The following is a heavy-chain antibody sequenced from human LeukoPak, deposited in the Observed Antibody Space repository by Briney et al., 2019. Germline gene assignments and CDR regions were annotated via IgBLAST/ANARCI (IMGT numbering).Heavy chain of an antibody. V-gene: IGHV3-33*06. D-gene: IGHD1-26*01. CDR2: IWYDGSNK. CDR1: GFTFSSYG. Sequence: PGRSLRLSCAASGFTFSSYGMHWVRQAPGKGLEWVAVIWYDGSNKYYADSVKGRFTISRDNSKNTLYLQMNSLRAEDTAVYYCAKVPNSGSYLGDYYFDYWGQGTLVTVPS. CDR3: AKVPNSGSYLGDYYFDY. J-gene: IGHJ4*02.